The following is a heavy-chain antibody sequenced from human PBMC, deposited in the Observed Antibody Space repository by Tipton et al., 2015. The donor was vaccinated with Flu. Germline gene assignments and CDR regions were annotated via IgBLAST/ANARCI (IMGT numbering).Heavy chain of an antibody. CDR3: ARGSGYANTYFDS. Sequence: GSLRLSCAVYGGSFSGYYWTWIRQPPGKRLEWIGEINDSGSTNYNPSLRSRVTISVDTSKNQFSLKLNSVSAADTAVYYCARGSGYANTYFDSWGQATLVTVSS. V-gene: IGHV4-34*01. D-gene: IGHD5-12*01. J-gene: IGHJ4*02. CDR2: INDSGST. CDR1: GGSFSGYY.